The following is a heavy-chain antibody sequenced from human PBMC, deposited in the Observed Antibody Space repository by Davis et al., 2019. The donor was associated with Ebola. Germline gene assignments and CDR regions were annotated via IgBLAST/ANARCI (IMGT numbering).Heavy chain of an antibody. CDR3: ARDQQWLASGGMDV. Sequence: MPSETLSLTCAVYGGSFTDYFWSWIRQPPGKGLEWIGETSHHPDYTNYSPSFGGRVTISVDSSKNQFSLKIHSVTAADTAVYYCARDQQWLASGGMDVWGQGTTVTVSS. J-gene: IGHJ6*02. D-gene: IGHD6-19*01. CDR2: TSHHPDYT. V-gene: IGHV4-34*01. CDR1: GGSFTDYF.